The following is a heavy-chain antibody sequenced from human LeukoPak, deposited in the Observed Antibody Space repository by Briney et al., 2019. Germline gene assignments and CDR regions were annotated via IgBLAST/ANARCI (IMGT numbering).Heavy chain of an antibody. J-gene: IGHJ3*02. CDR1: GGSISSGSYY. D-gene: IGHD1-26*01. Sequence: SQTLSLTCTVSGGSISSGSYYWSWIRQPAGKGLEWIGRIYTSGSTNHNPSLKSRVTISVDTSKNQFSLKLSSVTAADTAVYYCARVIGAYGAFDIWGQGTMVTVSS. CDR2: IYTSGST. V-gene: IGHV4-61*02. CDR3: ARVIGAYGAFDI.